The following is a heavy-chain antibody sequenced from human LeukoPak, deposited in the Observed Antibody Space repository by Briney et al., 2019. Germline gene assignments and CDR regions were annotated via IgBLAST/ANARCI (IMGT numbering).Heavy chain of an antibody. CDR2: IFYSGNT. Sequence: SETLSLTCTVSGGSISSSTYYWGWIRQPPGKGLEWIGNIFYSGNTYYNPSLKSRVTISVDTSKNQFSLKLSSVTAADTAVYYCARALNPLPGTYFFDYWGQGTLVTVSS. V-gene: IGHV4-39*01. J-gene: IGHJ4*02. CDR3: ARALNPLPGTYFFDY. D-gene: IGHD2-15*01. CDR1: GGSISSSTYY.